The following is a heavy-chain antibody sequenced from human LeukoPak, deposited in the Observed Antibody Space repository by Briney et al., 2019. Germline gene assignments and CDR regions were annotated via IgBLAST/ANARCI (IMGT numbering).Heavy chain of an antibody. CDR3: AKRDRPCSGDCSAPYYFDY. CDR2: ISYDGSNT. J-gene: IGHJ4*02. Sequence: GGSLRLSCAASGFTFSSYGMHWVRQAPGKGLEWVAVISYDGSNTYYADSVKGRFTISRDNSKNTLYLQMSSLRVEDAAVYYCAKRDRPCSGDCSAPYYFDYWGQGTLVTVSS. D-gene: IGHD2-21*02. CDR1: GFTFSSYG. V-gene: IGHV3-30*18.